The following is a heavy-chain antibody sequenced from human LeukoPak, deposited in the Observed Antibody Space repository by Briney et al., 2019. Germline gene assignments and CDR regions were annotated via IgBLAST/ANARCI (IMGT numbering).Heavy chain of an antibody. CDR3: VSFYETY. V-gene: IGHV3-74*01. J-gene: IGHJ4*02. CDR2: INSDGSWT. D-gene: IGHD2-2*01. Sequence: GGSLRLSCAASGNYWMHWVRQAPGKGLVWVSHINSDGSWTSYADSVKGRFTISKDNAKNTVYLQMNNLRAVDTAVYYCVSFYETYWGRGTLVTVSS. CDR1: GNYW.